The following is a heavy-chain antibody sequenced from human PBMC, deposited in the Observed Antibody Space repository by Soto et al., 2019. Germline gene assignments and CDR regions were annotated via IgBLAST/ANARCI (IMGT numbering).Heavy chain of an antibody. V-gene: IGHV3-9*01. CDR1: GFTFDDYA. D-gene: IGHD2-8*01. J-gene: IGHJ6*02. CDR2: ISWNSGSI. Sequence: EVQLVESGGGLVQPGRSLRLSCAASGFTFDDYAMHWVRQAPGKGLEWVSGISWNSGSIDYADSVKGRFTISRDNAKKSLYLQMNSLRAEDTALYYCAKGVRYCTNGVCYGSNYYYYGMDVWGQGTTVTVSS. CDR3: AKGVRYCTNGVCYGSNYYYYGMDV.